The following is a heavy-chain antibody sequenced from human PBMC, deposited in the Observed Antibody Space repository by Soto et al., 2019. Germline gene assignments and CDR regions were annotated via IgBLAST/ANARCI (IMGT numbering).Heavy chain of an antibody. J-gene: IGHJ4*02. D-gene: IGHD3-3*01. CDR3: ASGTRGYYIFDY. Sequence: PSETLSLTCTVSGGSISSSSYYWGWIRQPPGKGLEWIGSIYYSGSTYYNPSLKSRVTISVDTSKNQFSLKLSSVTAADTAVYYCASGTRGYYIFDYWGQGTLVTVSS. V-gene: IGHV4-39*01. CDR1: GGSISSSSYY. CDR2: IYYSGST.